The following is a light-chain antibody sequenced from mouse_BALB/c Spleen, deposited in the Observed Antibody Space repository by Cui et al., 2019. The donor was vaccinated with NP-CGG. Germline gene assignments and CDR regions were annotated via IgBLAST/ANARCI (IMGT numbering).Light chain of an antibody. CDR1: TGTVTTSNY. J-gene: IGLJ1*01. V-gene: IGLV1*01. CDR2: GTN. Sequence: QSGETQESALTTSPGETVTLTCRSSTGTVTTSNYANWVQEDPDHLFTGLIGGTNNRAPGVPARFSGSLIGDKAALTITGAQTEDEAIYFCALWYSNHWVFGGGTKLTVL. CDR3: ALWYSNHWV.